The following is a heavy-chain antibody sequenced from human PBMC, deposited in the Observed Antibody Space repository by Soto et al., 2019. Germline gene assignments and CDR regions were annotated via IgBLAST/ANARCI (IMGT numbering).Heavy chain of an antibody. D-gene: IGHD1-1*01. CDR1: GYAFTTYG. CDR3: ARGRYGDY. CDR2: SSAHNGNT. V-gene: IGHV1-18*01. Sequence: QVHLVQSGAEVKKPGASVKVSCKGSGYAFTTYGITWVRQAPGQGLEWMGWSSAHNGNTNYAQKLQGRVTVTRDTSTSTAYMELRSQRSDDTAVYYCARGRYGDYWGQGARVTVSS. J-gene: IGHJ4*02.